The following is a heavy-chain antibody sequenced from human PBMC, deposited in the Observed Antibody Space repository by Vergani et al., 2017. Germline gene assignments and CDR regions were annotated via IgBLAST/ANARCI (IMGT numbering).Heavy chain of an antibody. CDR1: GYTFTSSG. Sequence: QVQLVQSGAEVKKPGASVKVSCKASGYTFTSSGISWVRQAPGQGLEGMGGITAYNGNSNYAQNFQGGVTMTTDTSTSTFYMELRSLRSDDTAVYYWARDRAGGADYWGEGTLVTVSS. V-gene: IGHV1-18*01. CDR3: ARDRAGGADY. D-gene: IGHD3-16*01. CDR2: ITAYNGNS. J-gene: IGHJ4*02.